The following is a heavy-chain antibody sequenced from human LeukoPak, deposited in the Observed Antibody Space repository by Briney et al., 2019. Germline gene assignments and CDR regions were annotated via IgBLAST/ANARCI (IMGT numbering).Heavy chain of an antibody. D-gene: IGHD3-9*01. CDR1: GGSINISY. J-gene: IGHJ3*02. Sequence: SQTLSLTCTVPGGSINISYWSWIRQPPGKGVEWIGYIYHRGSTNYNPSLKSRITVSVDTSKNQFSLKVTSVTAADTAVYYCARSGVFSGYDAFDIWGQGTMVTVSS. V-gene: IGHV4-59*08. CDR3: ARSGVFSGYDAFDI. CDR2: IYHRGST.